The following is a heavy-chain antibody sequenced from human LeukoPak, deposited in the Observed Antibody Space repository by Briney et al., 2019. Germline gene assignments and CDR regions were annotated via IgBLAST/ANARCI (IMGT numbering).Heavy chain of an antibody. CDR3: ARLPFREWGGDNWFDP. Sequence: ASVKVSCKASGYTFTSYGISWVRQAPGQGLEWMGWISAYNGNTNYAQKLQGRVTMTTATSTSTAYMELRSLRSDDTAVYYCARLPFREWGGDNWFDPWGQGTLVTVSS. J-gene: IGHJ5*02. CDR2: ISAYNGNT. CDR1: GYTFTSYG. V-gene: IGHV1-18*01. D-gene: IGHD3-16*01.